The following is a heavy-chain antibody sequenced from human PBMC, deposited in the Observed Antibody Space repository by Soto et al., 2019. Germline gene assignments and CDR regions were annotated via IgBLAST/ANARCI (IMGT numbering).Heavy chain of an antibody. CDR3: ARDDYKDGGNKWFDT. V-gene: IGHV4-4*07. CDR2: RYTKERT. CDR1: RGSLTNYN. Sequence: KPXQTLSFPWTASRGSLTNYNCSWIRQHAGKGQEWIWLRYTKERTNDNLSFKSRVTMSLDTSKNQFSLKLNGVTAADTAVYYCARDDYKDGGNKWFDTWGQGTLVTVSS. D-gene: IGHD3-16*01. J-gene: IGHJ5*02.